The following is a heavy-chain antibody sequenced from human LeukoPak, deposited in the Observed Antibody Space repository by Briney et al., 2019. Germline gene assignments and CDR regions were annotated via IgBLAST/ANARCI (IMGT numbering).Heavy chain of an antibody. J-gene: IGHJ4*02. CDR1: GYTFTGYY. D-gene: IGHD2-21*01. Sequence: ASVKVSCKASGYTFTGYYMHWVRQAPGQGLEWMEWINPNSGGTNYAQKFQGRVTMTRDTSISTAYIELSRLRSDDTAVYYCAREWGRDIVVVIAIKTLVDWGQGTLVTVSS. CDR2: INPNSGGT. V-gene: IGHV1-2*02. CDR3: AREWGRDIVVVIAIKTLVD.